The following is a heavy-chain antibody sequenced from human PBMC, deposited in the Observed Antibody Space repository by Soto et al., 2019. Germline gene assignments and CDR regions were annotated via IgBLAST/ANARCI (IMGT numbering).Heavy chain of an antibody. CDR2: INAGNGNT. CDR1: GYTFTSYA. Sequence: QVQLVQSGAEVKKPGASVKVSCKASGYTFTSYAMHWVRQAPGQRLEWMGWINAGNGNTKYSQKFQGRITITRDTAASTAYMELSSLKSEDTAVYYCARVPGYSIGDLWGRGTLVTVSS. J-gene: IGHJ2*01. V-gene: IGHV1-3*01. CDR3: ARVPGYSIGDL. D-gene: IGHD2-21*01.